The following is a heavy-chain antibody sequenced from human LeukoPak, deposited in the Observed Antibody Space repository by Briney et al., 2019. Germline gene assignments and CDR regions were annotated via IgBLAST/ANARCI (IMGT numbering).Heavy chain of an antibody. V-gene: IGHV4-61*01. Sequence: SSETLSLTCDVSGVSINTCCYYWTWIRQPPGKGLEWIGYKYYSGSTRYNSSLRSRLTISLDSSKNQFSLRLTSVTAADPAVYYCARGRSYGFDFDSWGPGTLVIVSS. D-gene: IGHD5-18*01. J-gene: IGHJ4*02. CDR3: ARGRSYGFDFDS. CDR1: GVSINTCCYY. CDR2: KYYSGST.